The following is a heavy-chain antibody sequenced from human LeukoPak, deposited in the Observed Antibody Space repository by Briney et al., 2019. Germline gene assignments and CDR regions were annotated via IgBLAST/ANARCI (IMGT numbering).Heavy chain of an antibody. CDR2: IYPADSDT. J-gene: IGHJ5*02. CDR1: GDNFPSHW. Sequence: GESLKISCQGSGDNFPSHWIGWVRQMPGKGLEWMGLIYPADSDTKYSPSFQGQVTIAVDKSISTAYLQWSSLKASDTAMYYCARSYSSSWAGFDPWGQGTLVTVSS. D-gene: IGHD6-13*01. V-gene: IGHV5-51*01. CDR3: ARSYSSSWAGFDP.